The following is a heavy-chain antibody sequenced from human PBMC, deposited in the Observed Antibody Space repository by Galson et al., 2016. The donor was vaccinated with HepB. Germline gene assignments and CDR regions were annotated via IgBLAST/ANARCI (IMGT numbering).Heavy chain of an antibody. CDR1: GYTFTSYW. J-gene: IGHJ5*02. D-gene: IGHD2-2*01. CDR2: IDPSDSYT. Sequence: QSGAEVKKPGESLRISCKVFGYTFTSYWISWVRQMPGKGLEWMGRIDPSDSYTKYSPSFQGHVTMSADKSISTAYLQWSRLKASDTGMYYCTKSRAIKFDPWGQGTLVTVSS. V-gene: IGHV5-10-1*01. CDR3: TKSRAIKFDP.